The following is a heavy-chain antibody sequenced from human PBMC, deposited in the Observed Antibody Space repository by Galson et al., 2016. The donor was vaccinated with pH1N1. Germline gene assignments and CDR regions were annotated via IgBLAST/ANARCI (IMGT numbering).Heavy chain of an antibody. Sequence: ETLSLTCTVSGGSITSHYLTWIRQPPGKGLEWIGYIYYSGITKYSPSLNSRVTMSVDTSKSQFSLRLRSVTAADTAVYYCARAEEPYYDSSGYYYWGQGTLVTVSS. V-gene: IGHV4-59*11. CDR3: ARAEEPYYDSSGYYY. CDR1: GGSITSHY. CDR2: IYYSGIT. D-gene: IGHD3-22*01. J-gene: IGHJ4*02.